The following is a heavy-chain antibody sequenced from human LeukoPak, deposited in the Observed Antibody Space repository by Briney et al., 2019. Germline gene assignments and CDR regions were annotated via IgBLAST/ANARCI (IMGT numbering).Heavy chain of an antibody. D-gene: IGHD5-24*01. Sequence: GGSLRLSCAASGFTFSSYAMSWVRQAPGKGLEWVSAISGSGGSTYYADSVKGRFTISRDNSKNTLYLQMNSLRAEDTAVYYCAKKGRWLQLRGYYYYCMDVWGKGTTVTVSS. CDR1: GFTFSSYA. V-gene: IGHV3-23*01. CDR3: AKKGRWLQLRGYYYYCMDV. CDR2: ISGSGGST. J-gene: IGHJ6*03.